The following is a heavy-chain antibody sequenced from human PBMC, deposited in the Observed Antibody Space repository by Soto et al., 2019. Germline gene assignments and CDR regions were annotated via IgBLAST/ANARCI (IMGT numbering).Heavy chain of an antibody. Sequence: PGGSLRLSCAASGFAFSSYEMNWVRQAPGKGLGWVSSISSSSSYIYYADSVKGRFTISRDNAKNSLYLQMNSLRAEDTAVYYCASLDGGYCSSTSCYGGMDVWGQGTTVTVSS. CDR1: GFAFSSYE. V-gene: IGHV3-21*01. J-gene: IGHJ6*02. CDR3: ASLDGGYCSSTSCYGGMDV. CDR2: ISSSSSYI. D-gene: IGHD2-2*03.